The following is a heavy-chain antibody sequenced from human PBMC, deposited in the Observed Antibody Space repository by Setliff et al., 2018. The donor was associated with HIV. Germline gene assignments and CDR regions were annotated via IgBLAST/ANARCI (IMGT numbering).Heavy chain of an antibody. CDR2: IYYGGSA. Sequence: ETLSLTCAVYGGSFSGYYWSWIRQVPGKGLEWIGNIYYGGSANYKPSLKSRVTISTDWHRNQVSLELRSVTSADTAVYFCARDFTYDNTGSLTGFGMDVWGQGTTVTVSS. CDR3: ARDFTYDNTGSLTGFGMDV. V-gene: IGHV4-34*01. D-gene: IGHD3-22*01. J-gene: IGHJ6*02. CDR1: GGSFSGYY.